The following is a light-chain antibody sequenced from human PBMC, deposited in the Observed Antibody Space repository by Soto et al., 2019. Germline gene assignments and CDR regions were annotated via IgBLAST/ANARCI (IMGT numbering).Light chain of an antibody. J-gene: IGKJ1*01. V-gene: IGKV3-11*01. Sequence: IVLPQSPATRSLSPGERATLSCRASQCVSSYLAWYQQKPGQAPRLLIYDASNRATGIPARFSGSGSGTDFTLAISSLEPEDFAVYYCQQRSNWPPSWTFGQGTKVDIK. CDR2: DAS. CDR3: QQRSNWPPSWT. CDR1: QCVSSY.